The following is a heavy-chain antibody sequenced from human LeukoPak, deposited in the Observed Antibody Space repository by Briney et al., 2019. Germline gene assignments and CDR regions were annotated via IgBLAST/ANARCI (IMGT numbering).Heavy chain of an antibody. D-gene: IGHD3-10*01. CDR2: IYYSGST. CDR1: GGSINSGDYY. Sequence: PSETLSLTCTVSGGSINSGDYYWSWIRQPPGKGLEWIGYIYYSGSTYYNPSLKSRVTISVDTSKNQFSLKLSSVTAADTAVYYCARESDYYGSGLYDCWGQGTLVTVSS. CDR3: ARESDYYGSGLYDC. V-gene: IGHV4-30-4*01. J-gene: IGHJ4*02.